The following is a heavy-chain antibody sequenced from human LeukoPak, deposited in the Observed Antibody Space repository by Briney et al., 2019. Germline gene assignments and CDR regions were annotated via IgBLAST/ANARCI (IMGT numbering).Heavy chain of an antibody. Sequence: GGSLRLSCAASGFTFSSYSMNWVRKAPGKGLDWVSSISTSSSYIYYADSVKGRFTISRDNAKNSLYLQMNSRRAEDTAVYYCARGAPYTYDSSGYYETDYWGQGTLVTVSS. CDR3: ARGAPYTYDSSGYYETDY. CDR2: ISTSSSYI. CDR1: GFTFSSYS. J-gene: IGHJ4*02. D-gene: IGHD3-22*01. V-gene: IGHV3-21*01.